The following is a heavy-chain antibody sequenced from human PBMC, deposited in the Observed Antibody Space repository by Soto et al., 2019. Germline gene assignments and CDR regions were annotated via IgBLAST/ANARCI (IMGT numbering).Heavy chain of an antibody. CDR3: AKGGRFGELKYYYYGMDV. CDR1: GFTFSSYA. CDR2: ISGSGGST. J-gene: IGHJ6*02. D-gene: IGHD3-10*01. Sequence: GGSLRLSCAASGFTFSSYAMSWVRQAPGKGLEWVSAISGSGGSTYYADSVKGRFTISRDNSKNTLYLQMNSLRAEDTAVYYCAKGGRFGELKYYYYGMDVWGQGTTVTVSS. V-gene: IGHV3-23*01.